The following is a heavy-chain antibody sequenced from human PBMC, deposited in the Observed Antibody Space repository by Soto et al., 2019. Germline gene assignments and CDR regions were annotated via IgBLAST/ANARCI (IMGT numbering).Heavy chain of an antibody. CDR3: ARHSSGIAHRPGFPFDP. D-gene: IGHD6-6*01. Sequence: GGALRLSCAASGFTFSDYSMSLVRQAPGKGLEWVSYISTSGNYIYYEDSVKGRFTISRDNAKNSLYLQMNSLRAEDTAVYYCARHSSGIAHRPGFPFDPWGQGNLVPVSS. V-gene: IGHV3-21*01. CDR1: GFTFSDYS. J-gene: IGHJ5*02. CDR2: ISTSGNYI.